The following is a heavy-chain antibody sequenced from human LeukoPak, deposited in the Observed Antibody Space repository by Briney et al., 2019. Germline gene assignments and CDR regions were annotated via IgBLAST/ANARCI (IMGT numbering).Heavy chain of an antibody. D-gene: IGHD1/OR15-1a*01. Sequence: PGGSLRLSCAASGFTFSSYWMSWVRQAPGKGLEWVANIKQDGSEKYYVDSVKGRFTISRDNAKNSLYLQMNSLRAEDTALYYCGRGGPQEQRSTDYWGQGTLVTVSS. V-gene: IGHV3-7*03. CDR2: IKQDGSEK. J-gene: IGHJ4*02. CDR1: GFTFSSYW. CDR3: GRGGPQEQRSTDY.